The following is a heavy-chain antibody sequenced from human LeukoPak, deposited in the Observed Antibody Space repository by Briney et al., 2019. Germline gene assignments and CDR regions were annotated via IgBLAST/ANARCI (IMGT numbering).Heavy chain of an antibody. J-gene: IGHJ4*02. CDR3: AGIYYGSGSFDY. Sequence: PGGSLRLSCAASGFTFSSYSMNWVRQAPGKGLEWLSYINSNSGTIYYADSVKGRFTISRDNAKNSLYLQMNSLRAEDTAVYYCAGIYYGSGSFDYWGQGTLVTVSS. CDR1: GFTFSSYS. CDR2: INSNSGTI. V-gene: IGHV3-48*04. D-gene: IGHD3-10*01.